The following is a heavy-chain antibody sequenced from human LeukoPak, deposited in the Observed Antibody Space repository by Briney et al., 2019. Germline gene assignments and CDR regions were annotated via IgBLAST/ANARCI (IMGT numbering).Heavy chain of an antibody. V-gene: IGHV4-34*01. CDR1: GGSFSGYY. CDR2: INHSGST. CDR3: ARGPPTYGSGTINWFDP. Sequence: PSETLSLTCAVYGGSFSGYYWSWIRQPPGKGLEWIGEINHSGSTNYNPSLKSRVTISVDTSKNQFSLKLSSVTAADTAVYYCARGPPTYGSGTINWFDPWGQGTLVTVSS. J-gene: IGHJ5*02. D-gene: IGHD3-10*01.